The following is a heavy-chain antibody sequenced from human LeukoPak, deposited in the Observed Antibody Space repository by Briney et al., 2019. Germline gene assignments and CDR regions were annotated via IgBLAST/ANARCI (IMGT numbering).Heavy chain of an antibody. CDR1: GFSFCNYW. V-gene: IGHV3-7*03. CDR3: ARDSLIQYGSGSYWGFDY. D-gene: IGHD3-10*01. CDR2: IKTDGSDK. J-gene: IGHJ4*02. Sequence: PGGSLRLSCAASGFSFCNYWVSLVRQAPGKGPEWVGDIKTDGSDKYYVGSVKGRFTISRDNAKNSLYLQMNSLRAEDTAVYYCARDSLIQYGSGSYWGFDYWGQGILVTVSS.